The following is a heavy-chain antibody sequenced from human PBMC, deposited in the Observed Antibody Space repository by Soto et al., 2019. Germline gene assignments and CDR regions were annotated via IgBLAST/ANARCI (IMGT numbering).Heavy chain of an antibody. Sequence: QVQLQESGPGLVKPSETLSLTCTVSGGTISRYYWSWIRQPPGKGLEWIGYMYNTGSTVYNPSFKSGGTISEDTSKNQFALTLNCVTAADTSVYYCARVLWGYCGTDCYPLDVWGQVTTVTVSS. CDR1: GGTISRYY. D-gene: IGHD2-21*02. CDR2: MYNTGST. CDR3: ARVLWGYCGTDCYPLDV. V-gene: IGHV4-59*01. J-gene: IGHJ6*02.